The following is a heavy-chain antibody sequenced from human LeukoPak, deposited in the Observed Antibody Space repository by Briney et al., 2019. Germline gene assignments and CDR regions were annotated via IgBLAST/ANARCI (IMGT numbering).Heavy chain of an antibody. D-gene: IGHD6-13*01. CDR3: AREARESSSWLT. Sequence: PSETLSPTCTVSGGSISSGDYYWSWIRQPPGKGLEWIGYIYYSGSTYYNPSLKSRVTISVDTSKDQFSLKLSSVTAADTAVYYCAREARESSSWLTWGQGTLVTVSS. CDR1: GGSISSGDYY. J-gene: IGHJ5*02. CDR2: IYYSGST. V-gene: IGHV4-30-4*01.